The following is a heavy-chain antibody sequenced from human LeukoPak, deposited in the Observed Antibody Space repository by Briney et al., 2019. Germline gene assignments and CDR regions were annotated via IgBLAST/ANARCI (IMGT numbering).Heavy chain of an antibody. J-gene: IGHJ5*02. CDR2: IYYSGST. Sequence: PSQTLSLTCTVSGGSISSGGYYWSWIRQHPGKGLEWIGYIYYSGSTYYNPSLKSRVTISVDTSKNQFSLKLSSVTAADTAVYYCARATPGTMRRFDPRGQGTLVTVSS. CDR1: GGSISSGGYY. V-gene: IGHV4-31*03. D-gene: IGHD3-10*01. CDR3: ARATPGTMRRFDP.